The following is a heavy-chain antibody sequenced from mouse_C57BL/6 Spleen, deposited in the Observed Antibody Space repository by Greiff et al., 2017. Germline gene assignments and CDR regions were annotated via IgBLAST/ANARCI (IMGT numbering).Heavy chain of an antibody. D-gene: IGHD1-1*01. J-gene: IGHJ4*01. CDR2: IYPSDSET. V-gene: IGHV1-61*01. CDR3: ARSSYYGSSPYAMDY. CDR1: GYTFTSYW. Sequence: QVQLKQPGAELVRPGSSVKLSCKASGYTFTSYWMDWVKQRPGQGLEWIGNIYPSDSETHYNQKFKDKATLTVDKSSSTAYMQLSSLTSEDSAVYYCARSSYYGSSPYAMDYWGQGTSVTVSS.